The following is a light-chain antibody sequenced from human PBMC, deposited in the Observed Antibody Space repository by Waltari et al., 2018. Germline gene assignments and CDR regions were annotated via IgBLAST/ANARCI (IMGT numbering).Light chain of an antibody. CDR3: QQRSNWRHT. V-gene: IGKV3-11*01. CDR1: QSVSSY. CDR2: DAS. J-gene: IGKJ2*01. Sequence: EILLTQSPATLSLSPGERATLSCRASQSVSSYLAWYQQKPGQAPRPLIYDASNRATGIPARFSGSGSGTDFTLTISSLEPEDFAVYYCQQRSNWRHTFGQGTKLEIK.